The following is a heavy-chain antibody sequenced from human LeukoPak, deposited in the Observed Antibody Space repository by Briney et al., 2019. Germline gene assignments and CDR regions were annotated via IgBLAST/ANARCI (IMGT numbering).Heavy chain of an antibody. D-gene: IGHD6-19*01. CDR1: GFTFSSYG. Sequence: GGSLRLPCAASGFTFSSYGMHWVRQAPGKGLEWVSVISWDGGSTYYADSVKGRFTISRDNSKNSLYLQMNSLRTEDTALYYCAKDLSTSGWILDYWGQGTLLTVSS. CDR2: ISWDGGST. J-gene: IGHJ4*02. CDR3: AKDLSTSGWILDY. V-gene: IGHV3-43*01.